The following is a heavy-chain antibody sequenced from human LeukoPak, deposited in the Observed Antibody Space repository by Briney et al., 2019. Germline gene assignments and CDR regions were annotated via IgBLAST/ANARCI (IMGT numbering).Heavy chain of an antibody. CDR3: ARDPFRDYDYVWGSYRPGSVYFDY. V-gene: IGHV3-48*01. J-gene: IGHJ4*02. CDR2: ISSSSSTI. Sequence: PGGSLRLSCAASGFTFSSYSMNWVRQAPGKGLEWVSYISSSSSTIYYADSVKGRFTISRDNAKNSLYLQMNSLRAEDTAVYYCARDPFRDYDYVWGSYRPGSVYFDYWGQGTLVTVSS. D-gene: IGHD3-16*02. CDR1: GFTFSSYS.